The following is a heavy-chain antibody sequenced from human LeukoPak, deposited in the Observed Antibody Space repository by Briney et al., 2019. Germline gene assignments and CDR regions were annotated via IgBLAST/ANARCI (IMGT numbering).Heavy chain of an antibody. CDR2: IYTSGST. J-gene: IGHJ4*02. Sequence: SETLSLTCTVSGGSISSGSYYWSWIRQPAGKGLEWIGRIYTSGSTNYNPSLKSRVTISVDTSKNQFSLKLSSVTAADTAVYYCARGLAVSYFDYWGQGTLVTVSS. CDR1: GGSISSGSYY. V-gene: IGHV4-61*02. D-gene: IGHD2-21*01. CDR3: ARGLAVSYFDY.